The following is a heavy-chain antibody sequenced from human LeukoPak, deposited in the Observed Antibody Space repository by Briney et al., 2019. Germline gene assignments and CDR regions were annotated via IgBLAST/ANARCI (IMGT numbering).Heavy chain of an antibody. CDR2: INASGGST. CDR1: VYTFTSYY. V-gene: IGHV1-46*01. D-gene: IGHD3-10*01. CDR3: ARDPGAGSYLAYFDY. J-gene: IGHJ4*02. Sequence: ASVKVSCKASVYTFTSYYMHWVRQAPGQGLEWMGIINASGGSTSYAQKFQGRVTMTRDTSTSTVYMELSSLRSEDTAVYYCARDPGAGSYLAYFDYWGQGTLVTVSS.